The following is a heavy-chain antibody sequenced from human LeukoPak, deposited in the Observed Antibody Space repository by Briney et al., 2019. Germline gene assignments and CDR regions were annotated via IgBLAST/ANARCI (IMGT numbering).Heavy chain of an antibody. CDR3: ARRRIAAAGTDY. J-gene: IGHJ4*02. V-gene: IGHV4-39*01. CDR1: GGSIGSSSYY. CDR2: IYYSGST. Sequence: SETLSLTCTVSGGSIGSSSYYWDWIRQSPGKGLEWVGSIYYSGSTYYNPSLKSRVTISVDTSKNQFSLMLSSVTAADTAVYYCARRRIAAAGTDYWGQGTLVTVSS. D-gene: IGHD6-13*01.